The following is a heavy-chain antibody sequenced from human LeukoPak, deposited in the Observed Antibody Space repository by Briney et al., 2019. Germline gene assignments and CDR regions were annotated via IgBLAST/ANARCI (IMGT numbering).Heavy chain of an antibody. CDR3: AKRSSYDDSGYYSDY. Sequence: GGTLRLSCAASGFTFSSYGMSWVRQAPGKGLEWVSAISGSGGSTYYAPSVKGRFTISRDNSKSTLYLQMNDLRVEDTAVYFCAKRSSYDDSGYYSDYWGQGTLVTVSS. J-gene: IGHJ4*02. CDR1: GFTFSSYG. D-gene: IGHD3-22*01. V-gene: IGHV3-23*01. CDR2: ISGSGGST.